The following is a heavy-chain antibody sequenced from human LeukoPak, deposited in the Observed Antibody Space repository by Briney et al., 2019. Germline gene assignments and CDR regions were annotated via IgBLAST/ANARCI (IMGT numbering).Heavy chain of an antibody. D-gene: IGHD3-10*01. J-gene: IGHJ5*01. CDR1: EFIFSDYW. CDR3: ARDNGGWFNS. CDR2: IKQGGREE. V-gene: IGHV3-7*03. Sequence: GGSLRLSCVASEFIFSDYWMNWIRQAPGKGLEWVANIKQGGREEKYVGSVKGRFAISRDDAKSTLYLQMDSLSGDDTAVYYRARDNGGWFNSWGRGTLVNFCS.